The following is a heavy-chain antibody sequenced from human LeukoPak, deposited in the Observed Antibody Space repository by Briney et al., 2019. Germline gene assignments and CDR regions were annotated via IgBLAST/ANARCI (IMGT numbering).Heavy chain of an antibody. CDR1: GGSISSGSYY. V-gene: IGHV4-61*02. D-gene: IGHD5-12*01. Sequence: PSETLSLTCTVSGGSISSGSYYWSWIRQPAGKGLERIGRIYTSGSTNYNPSLKSRVTISVDTSKNQFSLKLSSVTAADTAVYYCARGLGATKPEFDYWGQGTLVTVSS. J-gene: IGHJ4*02. CDR2: IYTSGST. CDR3: ARGLGATKPEFDY.